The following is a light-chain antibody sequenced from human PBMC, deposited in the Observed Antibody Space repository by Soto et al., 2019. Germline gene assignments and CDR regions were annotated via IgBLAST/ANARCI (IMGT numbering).Light chain of an antibody. J-gene: IGKJ1*01. CDR2: AAS. CDR3: QQYNNWPPWT. V-gene: IGKV1-6*01. Sequence: AIQVTQSPSSLSASVGDRVTITCRASQGIRNELSWYQQKPGKAPKFLIFAASNLQSGVPSRFSGSGSGTDFTLTISSLQSEDFAVYYCQQYNNWPPWTFGQGTKVDIK. CDR1: QGIRNE.